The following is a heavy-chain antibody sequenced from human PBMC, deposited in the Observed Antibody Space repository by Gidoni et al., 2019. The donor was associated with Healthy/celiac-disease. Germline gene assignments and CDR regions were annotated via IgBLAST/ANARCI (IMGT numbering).Heavy chain of an antibody. CDR3: ARDLLLGRQRGHWYFDL. D-gene: IGHD6-25*01. Sequence: HLQLPESGPGLVKPSEPLSLTCTFSGCPLHRTCYYWGWIRQPPGKGLEWIGSIYYSGSTYYNPSLKSRVTISVDTSKNQFSLKLSSVTAADTAVYYCARDLLLGRQRGHWYFDLWGRGTLVTVSS. CDR1: GCPLHRTCYY. CDR2: IYYSGST. J-gene: IGHJ2*01. V-gene: IGHV4-39*07.